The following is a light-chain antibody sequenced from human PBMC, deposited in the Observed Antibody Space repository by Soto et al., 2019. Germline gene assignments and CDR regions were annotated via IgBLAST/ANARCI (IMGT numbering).Light chain of an antibody. CDR3: QQANRFPS. Sequence: DLQMNQSPSSVSASVGDRVTITCRASQDVSNWLAWYQQKPGKAPELLISSASILQSGVPSRFSGSGSGTDFSLTISRLQPDDFATYFCQQANRFPSFGQGPRLEIK. CDR1: QDVSNW. V-gene: IGKV1-12*02. CDR2: SAS. J-gene: IGKJ5*01.